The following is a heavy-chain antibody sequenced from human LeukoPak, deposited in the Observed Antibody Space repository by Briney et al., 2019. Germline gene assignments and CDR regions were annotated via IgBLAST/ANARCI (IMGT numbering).Heavy chain of an antibody. CDR3: ARDSGSSVDY. Sequence: PGGSLRLSCAASGFIVSSNYMTWVRQAPGKGLEWVSVIHNDGSTYYADSVKGRFTISRDNSKNTLYLQMNSLRAEDTAVYYCARDSGSSVDYWGQGTLVTVSS. V-gene: IGHV3-53*05. CDR1: GFIVSSNY. CDR2: IHNDGST. D-gene: IGHD1-26*01. J-gene: IGHJ4*02.